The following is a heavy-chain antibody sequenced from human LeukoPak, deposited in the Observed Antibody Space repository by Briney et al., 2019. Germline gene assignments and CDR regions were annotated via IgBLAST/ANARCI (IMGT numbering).Heavy chain of an antibody. V-gene: IGHV3-7*01. CDR1: GFSFSTYW. J-gene: IGHJ4*02. D-gene: IGHD3-16*01. Sequence: GGSLRLSCGASGFSFSTYWMSWVRQAPGKGLEWVANIKQDGTEKYYVDSVKGRFTISRDNAKNSLYLQMNSLRAEDTAVYYCARESRGSYFDYWGQGTLVTVSS. CDR3: ARESRGSYFDY. CDR2: IKQDGTEK.